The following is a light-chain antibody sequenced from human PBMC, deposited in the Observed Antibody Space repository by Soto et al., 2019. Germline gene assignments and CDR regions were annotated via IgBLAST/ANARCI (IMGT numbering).Light chain of an antibody. J-gene: IGLJ2*01. CDR3: ATWDDSLDGPV. Sequence: QSVLTQPPSASGTPGQTVTISCSGSSSNIGSHSVNWYQQLPGTAPKLIIYTNDLRPSGVPDRFSASRSGTSASLAISGLQSEDEANFYCATWDDSLDGPVFGGGTKLTVL. CDR1: SSNIGSHS. V-gene: IGLV1-44*01. CDR2: TND.